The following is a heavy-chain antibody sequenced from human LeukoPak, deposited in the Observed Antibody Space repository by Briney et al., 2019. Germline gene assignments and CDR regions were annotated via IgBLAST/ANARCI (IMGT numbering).Heavy chain of an antibody. CDR3: ARDRITMVRGVHYNWFDP. Sequence: GGSLRLSCAASGFTFSSYAMHWVRQAPGKGLEWVAVISYDGSNKYYADSVKGRFTISRGNSKNTLYLQMNSLRAEDTAVYYCARDRITMVRGVHYNWFDPWGQGTLVTVSS. CDR1: GFTFSSYA. V-gene: IGHV3-30-3*01. D-gene: IGHD3-10*01. CDR2: ISYDGSNK. J-gene: IGHJ5*02.